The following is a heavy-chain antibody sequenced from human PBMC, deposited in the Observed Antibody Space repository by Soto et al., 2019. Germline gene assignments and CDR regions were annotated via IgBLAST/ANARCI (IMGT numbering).Heavy chain of an antibody. D-gene: IGHD1-1*01. CDR1: GYTFTSYG. CDR3: ARGRYGDY. Sequence: QVHLVQSGAEVKKPGASVKVSCKASGYTFTSYGITWVRQAPGQGLEWMGWISAHNGNTDYAQKLQGRVIVTRNTSTSTAYMELRSLRSDDTAVYYCARGRYGDYWGQGALVTVSS. CDR2: ISAHNGNT. V-gene: IGHV1-18*01. J-gene: IGHJ4*02.